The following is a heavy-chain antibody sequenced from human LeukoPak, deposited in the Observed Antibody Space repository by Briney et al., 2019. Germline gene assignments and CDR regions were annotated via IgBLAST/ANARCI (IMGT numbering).Heavy chain of an antibody. CDR1: GYTFTSYD. CDR2: INPNTGDT. V-gene: IGHV1-2*02. D-gene: IGHD3-3*01. CDR3: ARRYDFWSGSAVDY. Sequence: GASVKVSRKASGYTFTSYDINWVRQATGQGLEWMGWINPNTGDTNYAQNFQGRVTMTRDTSISTAYMELSRLRSDDTAVYYCARRYDFWSGSAVDYWGQGTLVTVSS. J-gene: IGHJ4*02.